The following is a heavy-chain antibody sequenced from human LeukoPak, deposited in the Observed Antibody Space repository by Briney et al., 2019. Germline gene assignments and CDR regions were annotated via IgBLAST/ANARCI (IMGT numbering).Heavy chain of an antibody. Sequence: QPGGSLRLSRAASGFTFSSYWMSWVRQAPGKGLEWVANIKQDGSEKYYVDSVKGRFTISRDNAKNSLYLQMNSLRAEDTAVYYCARDPSVGAFDIWGQGTMVTVSS. CDR1: GFTFSSYW. CDR3: ARDPSVGAFDI. V-gene: IGHV3-7*01. D-gene: IGHD4-23*01. CDR2: IKQDGSEK. J-gene: IGHJ3*02.